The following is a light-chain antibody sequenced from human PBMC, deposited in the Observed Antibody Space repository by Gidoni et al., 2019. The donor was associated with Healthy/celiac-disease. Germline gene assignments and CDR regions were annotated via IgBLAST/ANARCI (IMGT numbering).Light chain of an antibody. CDR2: KAS. V-gene: IGKV1-5*03. Sequence: DIQMTQSPSTLSASVGDRVTITCRASQSISSWLAWYQQKPGKAPKLLIYKASSLESWVPSRFRGSGSGTEFTLPISSLQPYDFATYYCQQYNSYSKTFGQGTKVEIK. CDR3: QQYNSYSKT. CDR1: QSISSW. J-gene: IGKJ1*01.